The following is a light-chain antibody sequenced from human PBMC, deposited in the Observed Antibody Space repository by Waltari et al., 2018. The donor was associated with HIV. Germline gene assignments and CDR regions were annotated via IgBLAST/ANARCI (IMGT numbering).Light chain of an antibody. Sequence: QSVLTQPPSASGTPGQRIPISCSGSSSKIGNNYVHWYPPLPGTAPTLLIYRNTHRASGVPDRFSGSKSGTSASRAIRGLRSEDEADYYCVTWADRSSGPVVFGGGTKVTVL. J-gene: IGLJ2*01. V-gene: IGLV1-47*01. CDR2: RNT. CDR1: SSKIGNNY. CDR3: VTWADRSSGPVV.